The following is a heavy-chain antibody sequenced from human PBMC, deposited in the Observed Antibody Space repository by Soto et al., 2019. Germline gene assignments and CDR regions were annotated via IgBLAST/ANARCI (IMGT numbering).Heavy chain of an antibody. CDR2: INPKSGGT. CDR3: ARGNGPYCNHFSCYIWFDP. D-gene: IGHD2-2*02. CDR1: GYTFTGYY. V-gene: IGHV1-2*02. Sequence: QVQLVQSGAEVKKPGASVKVSCKASGYTFTGYYMHWVRQAPGQGLEWMGWINPKSGGTNYAQKFQGRVTMTRDTSIRTAYMELSRLRSDDTAVYYCARGNGPYCNHFSCYIWFDPWGQGTLVTVSS. J-gene: IGHJ5*02.